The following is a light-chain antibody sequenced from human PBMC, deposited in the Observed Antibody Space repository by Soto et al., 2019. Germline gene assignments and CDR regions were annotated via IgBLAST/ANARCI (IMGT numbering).Light chain of an antibody. CDR3: AAWDDSRYGVV. Sequence: QSVLTQSHSASGTPGQRVIIACSGSSSNIGSNHVNWYRHLPGAAPKLLIFRSDQRPSGIPDRFSGSKSGTTASLAISGLQSGDEADYYCAAWDDSRYGVVFGGGTKLTVL. V-gene: IGLV1-44*01. CDR1: SSNIGSNH. J-gene: IGLJ2*01. CDR2: RSD.